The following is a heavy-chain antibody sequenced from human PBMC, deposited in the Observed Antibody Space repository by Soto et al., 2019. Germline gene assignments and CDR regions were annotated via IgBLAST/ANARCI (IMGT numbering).Heavy chain of an antibody. CDR3: ARDDNIMGRGIIGH. D-gene: IGHD3-10*01. V-gene: IGHV3-11*05. Sequence: QVQLVESGGGLVKPGGSLRLSCAASGFTFSDYYMSWIRQAPGKGLEWISYISSSSAYSNHADSVKGRFTISRDNAKNSLYLQMNSLRAEDTAVYYCARDDNIMGRGIIGHWGQGNLVTVSS. CDR2: ISSSSAYS. CDR1: GFTFSDYY. J-gene: IGHJ1*01.